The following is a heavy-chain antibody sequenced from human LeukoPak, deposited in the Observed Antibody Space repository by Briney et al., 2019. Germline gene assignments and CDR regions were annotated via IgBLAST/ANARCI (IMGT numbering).Heavy chain of an antibody. V-gene: IGHV1-69*02. CDR3: ARSAYGDYPAAAFDI. CDR1: GGTFSSYT. CDR2: IIPILGIA. J-gene: IGHJ3*02. Sequence: ASVKVSCKASGGTFSSYTISWVRQAPGQGLEWMGRIIPILGIANYAQKFQGRVTITADKSTSTAYMGLSSLRSEDTAVYYCARSAYGDYPAAAFDIWGQGTMVTVSS. D-gene: IGHD4-17*01.